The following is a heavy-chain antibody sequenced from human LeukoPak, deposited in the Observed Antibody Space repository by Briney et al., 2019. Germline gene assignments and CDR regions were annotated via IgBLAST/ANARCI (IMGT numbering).Heavy chain of an antibody. J-gene: IGHJ4*02. Sequence: PGRSLRLSCAASGFAFSSYAMHWVRQAPGKGLEWVAVISYDGSNKYYADSVKGRFTISRDNSKNTLYLQMNSLRAEDAAVYYCAKSPRTDFLELLRPLDYWGQGTLVTVSS. D-gene: IGHD1-26*01. CDR1: GFAFSSYA. CDR3: AKSPRTDFLELLRPLDY. V-gene: IGHV3-30-3*02. CDR2: ISYDGSNK.